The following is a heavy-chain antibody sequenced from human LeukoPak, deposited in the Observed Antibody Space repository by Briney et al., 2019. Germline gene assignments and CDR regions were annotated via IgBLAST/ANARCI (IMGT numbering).Heavy chain of an antibody. V-gene: IGHV4-59*11. CDR2: IYYSGST. Sequence: SETLSLTRTVSGGSISSHYWSWIRQPPGKGLEWIGYIYYSGSTNYNPSLKSRVTISVDTSKNQFSLKLSSVTAADTAVYYCAREPDYYDGPWGQGTLVTVYS. CDR3: AREPDYYDGP. D-gene: IGHD3-22*01. J-gene: IGHJ5*02. CDR1: GGSISSHY.